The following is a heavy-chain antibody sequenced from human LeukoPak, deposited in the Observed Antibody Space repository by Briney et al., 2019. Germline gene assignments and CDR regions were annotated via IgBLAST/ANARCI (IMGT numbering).Heavy chain of an antibody. Sequence: GGSLRLSCAASGFTVSSNYMSWVRQAPGKGLEWVSVIYSGGSTYYADSVKGRFTISRDNSKNTLYLQMNSLRAEDTAVYYCARDPYPPTYGDYVEKPPDAFDIWGQGTMVTVSS. CDR1: GFTVSSNY. CDR3: ARDPYPPTYGDYVEKPPDAFDI. V-gene: IGHV3-53*01. J-gene: IGHJ3*02. D-gene: IGHD4-17*01. CDR2: IYSGGST.